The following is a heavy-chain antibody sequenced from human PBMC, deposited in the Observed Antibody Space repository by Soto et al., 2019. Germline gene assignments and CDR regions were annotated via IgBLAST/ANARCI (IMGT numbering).Heavy chain of an antibody. D-gene: IGHD1-1*01. J-gene: IGHJ5*02. V-gene: IGHV4-30-2*01. CDR3: ARDQLEGNWFDP. CDR2: IYHSGSI. Sequence: SETLSLTCAVSGGSISSGGYSWSWIRQPPGKGLEGVGYIYHSGSIYYNPSLKSRVTISVDRSKNQFSLKLSSVTAADTAVYYCARDQLEGNWFDPWGQGTLVTVSS. CDR1: GGSISSGGYS.